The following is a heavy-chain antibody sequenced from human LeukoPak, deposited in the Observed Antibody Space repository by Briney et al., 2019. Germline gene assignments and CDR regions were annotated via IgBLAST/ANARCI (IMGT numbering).Heavy chain of an antibody. CDR3: ASIAAAGTDDS. D-gene: IGHD6-13*01. CDR2: IWYDGSNK. J-gene: IGHJ4*02. CDR1: GFTFSSYV. V-gene: IGHV3-33*08. Sequence: GGSLRLSCAASGFTFSSYVMHWVRQAPGKGLEWVAVIWYDGSNKYYADPVKGRFTISRDNSKNTLYLQMNSLRAEDTAVYYCASIAAAGTDDSWGQGTLVTVSS.